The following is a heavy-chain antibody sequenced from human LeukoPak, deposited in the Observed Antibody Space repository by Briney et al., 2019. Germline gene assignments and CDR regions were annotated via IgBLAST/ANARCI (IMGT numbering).Heavy chain of an antibody. CDR2: IYYSGYT. J-gene: IGHJ4*02. CDR3: ARGLYYYGSGSYYTK. D-gene: IGHD3-10*01. Sequence: GSLRLSCAASGFSFSSNSMNWVRQAPGKGLEWIGSIYYSGYTYYNPSLKSRVTISIDTSKKQFSLKLSSVTAADTAVYYCARGLYYYGSGSYYTKWGQGTLVTVSS. CDR1: GFSFSSNS. V-gene: IGHV4-39*07.